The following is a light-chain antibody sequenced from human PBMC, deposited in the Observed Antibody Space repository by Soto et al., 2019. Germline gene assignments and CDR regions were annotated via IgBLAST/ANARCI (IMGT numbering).Light chain of an antibody. J-gene: IGKJ4*01. Sequence: VMTQSPATLSVSPGERATLSCRASLSISNNLAWYQQKPGQAPMLLIYSASTWATAIPARFSGSASGTEFTLTFSSLQSEDFAVYYCQQYNELPLTFGGGTKVETK. V-gene: IGKV3D-15*02. CDR3: QQYNELPLT. CDR2: SAS. CDR1: LSISNN.